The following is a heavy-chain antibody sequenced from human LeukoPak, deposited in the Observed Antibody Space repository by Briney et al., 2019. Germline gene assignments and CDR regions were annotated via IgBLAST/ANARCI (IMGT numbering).Heavy chain of an antibody. CDR1: GYTFTSYD. D-gene: IGHD4-23*01. CDR3: ARVVTSKYYFDY. Sequence: GASVKVSCKASGYTFTSYDINWVRQATGQGLEWMGWMNPNSGNTGYAQKFQGRVTMTRNTSISTAYMELSSLRSEDTAAYYCARVVTSKYYFDYWGQGTLVTVSS. J-gene: IGHJ4*02. CDR2: MNPNSGNT. V-gene: IGHV1-8*01.